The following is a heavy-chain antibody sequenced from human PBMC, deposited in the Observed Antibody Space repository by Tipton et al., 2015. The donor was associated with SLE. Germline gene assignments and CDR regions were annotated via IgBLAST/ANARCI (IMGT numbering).Heavy chain of an antibody. CDR1: GGSISSYY. J-gene: IGHJ3*02. CDR2: IYTSGST. Sequence: TLSLTCTVSGGSISSYYWSWIRQPAGKGLEWIGRIYTSGSTNYHPSLKSRVTMSVDTSKNQFSLKLSSVTAADTAVYYCAVGVATMGDAFDIWGQGTMVTVSS. V-gene: IGHV4-4*07. CDR3: AVGVATMGDAFDI. D-gene: IGHD5-12*01.